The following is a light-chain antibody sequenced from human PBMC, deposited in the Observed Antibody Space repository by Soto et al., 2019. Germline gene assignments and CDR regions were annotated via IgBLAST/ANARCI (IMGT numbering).Light chain of an antibody. V-gene: IGKV2-28*01. J-gene: IGKJ4*01. Sequence: DIVMTQSPLSLHVTPGEPASISCRSSQSLLHSNGYNCLDWYLQKPGQSPQLLIYLGSNRASGVHDRFSGSGSGTDFTLKISRVEAEDVGVYYCMQALQTPRSFGGGTKVEIK. CDR2: LGS. CDR3: MQALQTPRS. CDR1: QSLLHSNGYNC.